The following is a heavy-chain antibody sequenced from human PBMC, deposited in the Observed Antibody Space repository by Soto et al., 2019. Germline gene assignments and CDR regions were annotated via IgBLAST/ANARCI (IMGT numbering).Heavy chain of an antibody. J-gene: IGHJ4*02. CDR2: INPNSGGT. CDR3: ARGYYDFWSGYYTDYFDY. D-gene: IGHD3-3*01. CDR1: GYTFTGYY. Sequence: ASVKVSCKASGYTFTGYYMHWVRQAPGQGLEWMGWINPNSGGTNYAQKFQGRVTMTRDTSISTAYMELRSLRSDDTAVYYCARGYYDFWSGYYTDYFDYWGQGTLVTVSS. V-gene: IGHV1-2*02.